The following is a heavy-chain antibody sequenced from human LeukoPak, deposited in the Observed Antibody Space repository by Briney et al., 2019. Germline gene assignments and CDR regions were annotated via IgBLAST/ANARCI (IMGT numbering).Heavy chain of an antibody. V-gene: IGHV1-2*02. CDR1: GYTFTGYY. CDR3: ARGWGGSPPFDY. CDR2: INPNSGGT. Sequence: GASVEVSCKTSGYTFTGYYMHWVRQAPGQGLEWMGWINPNSGGTNYAQKFQGRVTVTRDTSISTANMELSRLRSDDTAVYYCARGWGGSPPFDYWGQGTLVTVSS. D-gene: IGHD1-26*01. J-gene: IGHJ4*02.